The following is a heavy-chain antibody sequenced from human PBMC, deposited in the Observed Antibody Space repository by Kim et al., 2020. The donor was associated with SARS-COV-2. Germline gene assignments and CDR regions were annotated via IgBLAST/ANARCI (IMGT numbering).Heavy chain of an antibody. D-gene: IGHD2-21*02. CDR3: ARDPTYCGGDCYFDY. V-gene: IGHV3-21*01. CDR2: IITTSQI. CDR1: GFTFSNYN. Sequence: GGSLRLSCAASGFTFSNYNMNWVRQAPGKGLEWVSSIITTSQIYYADSLKDRFTISRDNAKNSLYLDMNSLRAEDTAVYYCARDPTYCGGDCYFDYWGQGTLVTVSS. J-gene: IGHJ4*02.